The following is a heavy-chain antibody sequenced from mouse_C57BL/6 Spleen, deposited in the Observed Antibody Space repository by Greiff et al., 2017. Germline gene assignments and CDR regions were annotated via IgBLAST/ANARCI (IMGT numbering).Heavy chain of an antibody. CDR3: ARTVVDNYYAMDY. CDR1: GYAFSSSW. Sequence: QVQLQQSGPELVKPGASVKISCKASGYAFSSSWMNWVKQRPGKGLEWIGRIYPGDGDTNYNGKFKGKATLTADKSSSTAYMQLSSLTSEDSAVYCCARTVVDNYYAMDYWGQGTSVTVSS. D-gene: IGHD3-2*01. V-gene: IGHV1-82*01. J-gene: IGHJ4*01. CDR2: IYPGDGDT.